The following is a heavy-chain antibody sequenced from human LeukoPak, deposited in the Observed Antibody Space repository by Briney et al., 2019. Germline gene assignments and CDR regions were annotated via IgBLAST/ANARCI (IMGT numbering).Heavy chain of an antibody. J-gene: IGHJ4*02. CDR1: GYTFTNYY. D-gene: IGHD5-18*01. V-gene: IGHV1-46*01. Sequence: ASVKVSCKASGYTFTNYYMHWVRQAPGQGLEWMGMINPSGGSTTYAQKFQGRVTMTRDTSTSTVYMELSSLRSEDTAVYYCAREIGPRQLHLWASAFDYWGQGTLVTVSS. CDR3: AREIGPRQLHLWASAFDY. CDR2: INPSGGST.